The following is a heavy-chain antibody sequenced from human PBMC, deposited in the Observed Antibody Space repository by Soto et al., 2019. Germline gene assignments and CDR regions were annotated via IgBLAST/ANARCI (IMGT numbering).Heavy chain of an antibody. Sequence: PSETLSLTCTVSGGSISSGGYYWSWIRQHPGKGLEWIGCVYYNGRTYYNPSPKSRITISVDTSKKHFSLKLSSVTAADTAVYYCASTKDYSSSLDYWGQGILVTVSS. CDR2: VYYNGRT. V-gene: IGHV4-31*03. J-gene: IGHJ4*02. D-gene: IGHD6-6*01. CDR3: ASTKDYSSSLDY. CDR1: GGSISSGGYY.